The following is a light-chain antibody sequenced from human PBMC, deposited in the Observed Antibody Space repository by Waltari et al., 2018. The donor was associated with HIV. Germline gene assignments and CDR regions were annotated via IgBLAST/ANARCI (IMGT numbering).Light chain of an antibody. CDR2: VNSDGSH. J-gene: IGLJ1*01. CDR3: QTWGTGIHV. V-gene: IGLV4-69*01. Sequence: QLVLTQSPSASASLGASVMLTCTLSSGHSSSAIAWHQQQPEKGPRFLVKVNSDGSHKKGDGIPVRFSGSSSGAERYLIISSLQSEDEADYYCQTWGTGIHVFGTGTKVTVL. CDR1: SGHSSSA.